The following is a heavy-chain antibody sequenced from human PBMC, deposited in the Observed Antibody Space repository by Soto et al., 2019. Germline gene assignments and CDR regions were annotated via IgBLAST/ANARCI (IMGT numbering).Heavy chain of an antibody. D-gene: IGHD3-22*01. CDR3: AHSLYYYDSSGYPRYYFDY. V-gene: IGHV2-5*02. Sequence: ESGPTLVNPTQTLTLTCTFSGFSLSTSGVGVGWIRQPPGKALEWLALIYWDDDKRYSPSLKSRLTITKDTSKNQVVLTMTNMDPVDTATYYCAHSLYYYDSSGYPRYYFDYWGQGTLVTVSS. CDR1: GFSLSTSGVG. CDR2: IYWDDDK. J-gene: IGHJ4*02.